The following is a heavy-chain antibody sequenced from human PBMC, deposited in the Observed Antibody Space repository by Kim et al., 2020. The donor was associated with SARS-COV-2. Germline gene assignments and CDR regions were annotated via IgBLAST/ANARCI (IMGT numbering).Heavy chain of an antibody. J-gene: IGHJ4*02. CDR1: GFTFTYA. Sequence: GGSLRLSCAASGFTFTYAMSWVRQAPGKGLEWLSSISGSGASTYYADSVKGRFTISRDNSKNTLYLQMNSLRAEDTAVYFCARPWSSGWFFDYWGQGTLV. CDR2: ISGSGAST. D-gene: IGHD6-19*01. CDR3: ARPWSSGWFFDY. V-gene: IGHV3-23*01.